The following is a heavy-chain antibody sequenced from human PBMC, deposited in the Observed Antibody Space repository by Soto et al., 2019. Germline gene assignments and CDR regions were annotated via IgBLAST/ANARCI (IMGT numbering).Heavy chain of an antibody. CDR1: GFTFSNYA. CDR3: AKDTTAYCGGDCHPGV. V-gene: IGHV3-30*18. D-gene: IGHD2-21*01. J-gene: IGHJ6*04. CDR2: ISYDGSKT. Sequence: GGSLRLSCPASGFTFSNYAMHWVRQAPGKGLEWVAVISYDGSKTYYADSVKGRFTISRDSSKNTLFLQMDSLRPEDTAMYYCAKDTTAYCGGDCHPGVWGKGTTVTVSS.